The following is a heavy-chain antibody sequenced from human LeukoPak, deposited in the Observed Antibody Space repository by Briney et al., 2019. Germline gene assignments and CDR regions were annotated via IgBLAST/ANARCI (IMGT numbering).Heavy chain of an antibody. J-gene: IGHJ6*02. Sequence: GRSLRLSCAASGFTFDDYAMHWVRQAPGKGLEWVSGISWNSGSIGYADSVKGRFTISRDNAKNSLYLQMNSLRAEDTALYYCAKGTSIVVVPAANVDYYYGMDVWGQGTTVTVSS. CDR3: AKGTSIVVVPAANVDYYYGMDV. V-gene: IGHV3-9*01. CDR1: GFTFDDYA. D-gene: IGHD2-2*01. CDR2: ISWNSGSI.